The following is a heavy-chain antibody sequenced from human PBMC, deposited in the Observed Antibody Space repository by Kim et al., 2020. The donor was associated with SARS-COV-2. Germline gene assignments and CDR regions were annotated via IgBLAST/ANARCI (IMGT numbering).Heavy chain of an antibody. CDR3: AFIGHDSSGYLGGLDY. V-gene: IGHV3-11*03. Sequence: GGSLRLSCAASGFTFSDYYMSWIRQAPGKGLEWVSYISSSSSYTNYADSVKGRFTISRDNAKNSLYLQMNSLRAEDTAVYYCAFIGHDSSGYLGGLDYWGQGTLVTVSS. J-gene: IGHJ4*02. D-gene: IGHD3-22*01. CDR1: GFTFSDYY. CDR2: ISSSSSYT.